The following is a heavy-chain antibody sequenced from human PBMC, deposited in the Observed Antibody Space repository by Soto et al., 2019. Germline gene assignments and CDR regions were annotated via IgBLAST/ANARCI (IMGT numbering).Heavy chain of an antibody. CDR2: INAGNGNT. D-gene: IGHD6-19*01. J-gene: IGHJ4*02. Sequence: QVQLVQSGAEVKKPGASVKVSCKASGYTFTSYAMHWVRQAPGQRLEWMGWINAGNGNTKYSQKFQSRVTITRDTSASTAYMELSSLRSEDTAVYYCARGLAPYYFDYWGQGTLVTVSS. CDR3: ARGLAPYYFDY. CDR1: GYTFTSYA. V-gene: IGHV1-3*01.